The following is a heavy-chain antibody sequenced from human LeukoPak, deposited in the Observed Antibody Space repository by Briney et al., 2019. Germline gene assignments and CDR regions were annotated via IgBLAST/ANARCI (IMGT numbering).Heavy chain of an antibody. CDR1: GFTFSSYA. CDR3: ARAPYDYVWGSYRYTGAFDI. D-gene: IGHD3-16*02. Sequence: HPGGSLRLSCAASGFTFSSYAMHWVRQAPGKGLEWVAVISYDGSNKYYADSVKGRFTISRDNSKNTLYLQMNSLRAEDTAVYYCARAPYDYVWGSYRYTGAFDIWGQGTMVTVSS. J-gene: IGHJ3*02. V-gene: IGHV3-30*04. CDR2: ISYDGSNK.